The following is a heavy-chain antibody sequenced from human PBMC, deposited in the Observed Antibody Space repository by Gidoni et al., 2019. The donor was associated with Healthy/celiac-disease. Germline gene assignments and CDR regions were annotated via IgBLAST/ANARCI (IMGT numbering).Heavy chain of an antibody. Sequence: QITLKESGPTLVKPTQTITLTCTFSGFSLSASGVGVGWIRQPPGKALEWLALIYWDDDRRYSPSLKSRLTITKDTSKIHVVLTMTNMYPVDTATYYCAHSREYYDSSGYYGIFYFDYWGQGTLVTVSS. CDR3: AHSREYYDSSGYYGIFYFDY. CDR2: IYWDDDR. J-gene: IGHJ4*02. V-gene: IGHV2-5*02. CDR1: GFSLSASGVG. D-gene: IGHD3-22*01.